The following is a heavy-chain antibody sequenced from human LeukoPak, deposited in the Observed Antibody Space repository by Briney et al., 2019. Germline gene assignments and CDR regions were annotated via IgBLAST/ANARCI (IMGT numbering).Heavy chain of an antibody. V-gene: IGHV3-23*01. CDR3: ARVRWGGLYYFDY. Sequence: PGGSLRLSCAASGFTFSSYGMSWVRQAPGKGLEWVSTISGSGGSTYYADSVGGRFTISRDNSKKTLYLQMNNLRAEDTAVYYCARVRWGGLYYFDYWGQGTLVTVSS. D-gene: IGHD3-16*01. J-gene: IGHJ4*02. CDR2: ISGSGGST. CDR1: GFTFSSYG.